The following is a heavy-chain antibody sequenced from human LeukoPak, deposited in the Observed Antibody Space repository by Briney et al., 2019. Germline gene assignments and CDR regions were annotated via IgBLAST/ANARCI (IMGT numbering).Heavy chain of an antibody. CDR1: GYTFTGYY. J-gene: IGHJ6*03. Sequence: ASVKVSCKASGYTFTGYYMHWVRQAPGQGLEWMGWINPNSGGTNYAQKFQGRVTMTRDTSISTAYMELSRLRSDDTAVYYCARVYDHSLVYYYYMDVWGKGTTVTVSS. V-gene: IGHV1-2*02. CDR3: ARVYDHSLVYYYYMDV. D-gene: IGHD3-3*01. CDR2: INPNSGGT.